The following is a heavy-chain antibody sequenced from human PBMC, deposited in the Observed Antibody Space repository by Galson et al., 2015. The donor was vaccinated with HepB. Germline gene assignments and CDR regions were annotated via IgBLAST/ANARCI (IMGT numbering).Heavy chain of an antibody. J-gene: IGHJ4*02. CDR2: IDWDDDK. CDR1: GFSLSTSGMC. CDR3: ARTTIVGATIVDY. D-gene: IGHD1-26*01. V-gene: IGHV2-70*11. Sequence: PALVKPTQPLTLTCTFSGFSLSTSGMCVSWIRQPPGKALEWLARIDWDDDKYYSTSLKTRLTMSKDTSKNQVVLTMTNMDPVDTATYYCARTTIVGATIVDYWGQGTLVTVSS.